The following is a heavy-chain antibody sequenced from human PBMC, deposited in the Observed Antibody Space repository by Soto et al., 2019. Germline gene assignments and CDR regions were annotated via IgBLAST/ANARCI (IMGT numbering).Heavy chain of an antibody. D-gene: IGHD2-21*02. CDR2: LSFDGTAE. J-gene: IGHJ4*02. V-gene: IGHV3-30*03. Sequence: QVQLVESGGGVVQPGTSLRLSCKASGFIFRDYLIHWVRQAPGTGLEWLAVLSFDGTAEYYADSTRGRFTISRDIPKSTTYLVINNVRREDTAMYYCARVATRLQAMEVLEYWGQGTLVTFPS. CDR3: ARVATRLQAMEVLEY. CDR1: GFIFRDYL.